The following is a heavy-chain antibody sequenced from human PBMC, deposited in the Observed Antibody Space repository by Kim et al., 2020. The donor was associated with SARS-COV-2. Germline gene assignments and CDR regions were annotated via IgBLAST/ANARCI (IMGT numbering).Heavy chain of an antibody. CDR1: GGSISSGGYY. J-gene: IGHJ4*02. CDR2: IYYSGST. Sequence: SETLSLTCTVSGGSISSGGYYWSWIRQHPGKGLEWIGYIYYSGSTYYNPSLKSRVTISVDTSKNQFSLKLSSVTAADTAVYYCARGDAGGGYTLNWGQGTLVTVSS. D-gene: IGHD3-22*01. CDR3: ARGDAGGGYTLN. V-gene: IGHV4-31*03.